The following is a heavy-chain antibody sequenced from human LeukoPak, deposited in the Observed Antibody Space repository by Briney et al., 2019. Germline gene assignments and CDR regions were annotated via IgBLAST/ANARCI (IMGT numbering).Heavy chain of an antibody. V-gene: IGHV3-30*02. D-gene: IGHD2-2*01. CDR2: IRYDGSNK. J-gene: IGHJ5*02. CDR3: LLGYCSSTSCPNWFDP. Sequence: GGSLRLSCAASGFTFSSYGMHWVRQAPGKGLEWVAFIRYDGSNKYYADSVKGRFTISRDNFKNTLYLQMNSLRAEDTAVYYCLLGYCSSTSCPNWFDPWGQGTLVTVSS. CDR1: GFTFSSYG.